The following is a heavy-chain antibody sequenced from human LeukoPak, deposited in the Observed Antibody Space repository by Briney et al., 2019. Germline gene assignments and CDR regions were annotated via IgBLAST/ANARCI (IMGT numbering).Heavy chain of an antibody. D-gene: IGHD3-10*01. CDR2: ISWNSGSI. Sequence: PGGSLRLSCAASELTFSSYAMNWVRQAPGKGLEWVSGISWNSGSIGYADSVKGRFTISRDNAKNSLYLQMNSLRAEDTALYYCAKDLGPYGQYYFDYWGQGTLVTVSS. V-gene: IGHV3-9*01. J-gene: IGHJ4*02. CDR3: AKDLGPYGQYYFDY. CDR1: ELTFSSYA.